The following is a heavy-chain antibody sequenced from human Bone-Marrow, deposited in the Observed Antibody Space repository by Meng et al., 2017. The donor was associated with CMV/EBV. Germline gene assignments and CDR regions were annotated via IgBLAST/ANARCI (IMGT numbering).Heavy chain of an antibody. J-gene: IGHJ4*02. D-gene: IGHD3-10*01. V-gene: IGHV3-23*01. CDR2: IFGSGGGT. Sequence: SGFTFSSYAMSWVRQAPGQGLEWVAAIFGSGGGTDYADSVKGRFTISRDNSKNTLYLQMNSLRAEDTAVYYCAKDYYGSGQGRYDYWGQGTLVTVSS. CDR3: AKDYYGSGQGRYDY. CDR1: GFTFSSYA.